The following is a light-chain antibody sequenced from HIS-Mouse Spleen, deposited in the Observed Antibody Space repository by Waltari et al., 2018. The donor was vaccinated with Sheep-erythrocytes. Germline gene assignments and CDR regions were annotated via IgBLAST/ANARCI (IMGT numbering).Light chain of an antibody. Sequence: QSVLTQPPSASGTPGQRVTISCSGSSSNIGSNYVYWYQQLPGTAPKLLIYRNKRRPSGVPDPFSGSKSGTSASLAISGLLSDDEADYYCAAWDDSLSGPVFGGWTKLTVL. J-gene: IGLJ3*02. CDR3: AAWDDSLSGPV. V-gene: IGLV1-47*01. CDR1: SSNIGSNY. CDR2: RNK.